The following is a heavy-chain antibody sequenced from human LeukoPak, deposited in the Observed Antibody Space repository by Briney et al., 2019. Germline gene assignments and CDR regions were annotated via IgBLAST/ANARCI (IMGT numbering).Heavy chain of an antibody. Sequence: PSETLSLICTVSGGSISSSSYYWGGIRQPPGKGLEWIGSIYYSGSTYYNPSLKSRVTISVDTSKNQFSLKLSSVTAADTAVYYCARRSFPAAMLAGDAFDIWGQGTMVTVSS. J-gene: IGHJ3*02. CDR2: IYYSGST. V-gene: IGHV4-39*01. D-gene: IGHD2-2*01. CDR3: ARRSFPAAMLAGDAFDI. CDR1: GGSISSSSYY.